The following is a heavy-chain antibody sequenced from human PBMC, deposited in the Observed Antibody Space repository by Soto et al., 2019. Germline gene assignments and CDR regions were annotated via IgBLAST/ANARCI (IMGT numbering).Heavy chain of an antibody. J-gene: IGHJ6*02. CDR3: ARDRGHDYGDDGGMDV. CDR2: IYYSGST. V-gene: IGHV4-59*01. Sequence: SETLSLTCTVSGGSISSYYWSWIRQPPGKGLEWIGYIYYSGSTNYNPSLKSRVTISVDTSKNQFSLKLSSVTAADTAVYYCARDRGHDYGDDGGMDVWGQGTTVTVSS. CDR1: GGSISSYY. D-gene: IGHD4-17*01.